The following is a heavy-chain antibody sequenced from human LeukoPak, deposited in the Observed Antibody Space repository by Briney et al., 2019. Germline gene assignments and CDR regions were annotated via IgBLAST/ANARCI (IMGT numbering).Heavy chain of an antibody. CDR1: GFTLGDYA. CDR3: TRSYVDTAMVFDY. CDR2: IRSKAYGGTT. J-gene: IGHJ4*02. Sequence: GGSLRLSCTASGFTLGDYAMSWVRQAPGKGLEWVGFIRSKAYGGTTEYAASVKGRFTISRDDSKSIAYLQMNSLKTEDTAAYYCTRSYVDTAMVFDYWGQGTLVTVSS. V-gene: IGHV3-49*04. D-gene: IGHD5-18*01.